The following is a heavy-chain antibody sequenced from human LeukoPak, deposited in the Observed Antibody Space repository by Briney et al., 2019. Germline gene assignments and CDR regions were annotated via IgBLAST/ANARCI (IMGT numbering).Heavy chain of an antibody. CDR2: IHYGGTT. J-gene: IGHJ6*02. CDR1: GGSIGSGYY. V-gene: IGHV4-39*01. CDR3: ARHVATNYYYNYYGLDV. Sequence: PSETLSLTCTVSGGSIGSGYYWAWIRQPPGKGLEWIGSIHYGGTTHYNPSLQSRVTISADTSKNQFSLNLSAVTAADAATYYCARHVATNYYYNYYGLDVWGQGTTVTVSS.